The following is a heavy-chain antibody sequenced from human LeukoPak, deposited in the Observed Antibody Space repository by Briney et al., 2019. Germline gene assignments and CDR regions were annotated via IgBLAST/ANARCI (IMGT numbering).Heavy chain of an antibody. V-gene: IGHV4-39*01. CDR2: IYYSGST. CDR1: GGSISSSSYY. J-gene: IGHJ6*03. D-gene: IGHD3-9*01. CDR3: ARIPNYDILTGYRSFYYYYYMDA. Sequence: PSETLSLTCTVSGGSISSSSYYWGWIRQPPGKGLEWIGSIYYSGSTYYNPSLKSRVTISVDTSKNQFSLKLSSVTAADTAVYYCARIPNYDILTGYRSFYYYYYMDAWGKGTTVTVSS.